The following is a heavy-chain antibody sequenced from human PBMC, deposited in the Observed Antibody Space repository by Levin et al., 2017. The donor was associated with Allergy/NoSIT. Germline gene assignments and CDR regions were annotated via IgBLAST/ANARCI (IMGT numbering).Heavy chain of an antibody. J-gene: IGHJ4*02. D-gene: IGHD7-27*01. V-gene: IGHV3-23*01. CDR3: ASHPGADPYYFDY. CDR1: GFTLSDYG. CDR2: IRGLGDTT. Sequence: GGSLRLSCVVSGFTLSDYGTSWVRQAPGKGLEWVSSIRGLGDTTYYADSVKGRFTISRDSSKNTLYLQMNNLRAEDTALYYCASHPGADPYYFDYWGQGTLVTVSS.